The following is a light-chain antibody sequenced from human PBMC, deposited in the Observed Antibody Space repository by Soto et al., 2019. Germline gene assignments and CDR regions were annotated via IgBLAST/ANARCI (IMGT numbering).Light chain of an antibody. V-gene: IGKV1-12*01. Sequence: DIPMTQSPSSVSASVGDRVTITCRASRGIGGWLAWYQQKPGKAPKLLIYATSTLQSGVPSRFRGSGSGTDFTLIISSLQPEDTATYYCQQANTFPQTFGQGTKVEIK. CDR1: RGIGGW. J-gene: IGKJ1*01. CDR3: QQANTFPQT. CDR2: ATS.